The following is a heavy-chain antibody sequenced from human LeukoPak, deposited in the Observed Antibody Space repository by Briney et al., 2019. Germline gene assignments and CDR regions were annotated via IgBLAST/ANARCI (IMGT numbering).Heavy chain of an antibody. CDR1: VYTFTIYD. CDR3: ARRIWDSSGWYSGHWFDP. J-gene: IGHJ5*02. CDR2: MNPNSGNT. D-gene: IGHD6-19*01. V-gene: IGHV1-8*01. Sequence: ASVTVSFKASVYTFTIYDINWVRQATGQGLEWMGWMNPNSGNTGYAQKFQGRVTMTRNTSISTAYMELSSLRSEDTAVYYCARRIWDSSGWYSGHWFDPWGQGTLVTVSS.